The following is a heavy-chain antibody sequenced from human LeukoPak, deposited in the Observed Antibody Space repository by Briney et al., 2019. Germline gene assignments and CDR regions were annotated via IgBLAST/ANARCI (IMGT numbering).Heavy chain of an antibody. CDR2: ISYDGSNK. V-gene: IGHV3-30*18. J-gene: IGHJ4*02. D-gene: IGHD5-12*01. Sequence: GGSLRLSCAASGFTFSSYGMHWVRQAPGKGLEWVAVISYDGSNKYYADSVKGRFTISRDNSKNTLYLQMNSLRAEDTAVYYCAKDNEFRSHQYSGYESPDDYWGQGTLVAVSS. CDR3: AKDNEFRSHQYSGYESPDDY. CDR1: GFTFSSYG.